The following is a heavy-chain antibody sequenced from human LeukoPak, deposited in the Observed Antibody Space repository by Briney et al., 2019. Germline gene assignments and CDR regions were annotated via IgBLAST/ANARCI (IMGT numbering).Heavy chain of an antibody. D-gene: IGHD6-19*01. CDR1: GFTSSSYV. V-gene: IGHV3-23*01. CDR2: TSGSDRTT. J-gene: IGHJ4*02. Sequence: GGSLRLSCAASGFTSSSYVMSWVRQAPGKGLEWVSGTSGSDRTTYYADSVKGRFTISRDNSENTLYLQMNSLRAEDTAVYYCAKGHSSGWYYFDYWGQGTLVTVSS. CDR3: AKGHSSGWYYFDY.